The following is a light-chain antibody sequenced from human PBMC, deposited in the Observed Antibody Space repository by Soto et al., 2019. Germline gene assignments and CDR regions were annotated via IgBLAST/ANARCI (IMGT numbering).Light chain of an antibody. CDR1: QCVSYW. Sequence: DIHLTQSPSTLSTSVGARVTITCRASQCVSYWLAWYQQKPGKAPNLLLYDGSTLASGVPPRFSGGGFGTEFTLTISSLQPDASAMYDCQHYNTYSKAFGPGTRVEIK. CDR2: DGS. CDR3: QHYNTYSKA. V-gene: IGKV1-5*01. J-gene: IGKJ3*01.